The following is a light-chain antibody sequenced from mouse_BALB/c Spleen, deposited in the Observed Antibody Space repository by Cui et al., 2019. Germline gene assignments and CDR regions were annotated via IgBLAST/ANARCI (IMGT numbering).Light chain of an antibody. CDR1: SSVSY. CDR2: LTS. Sequence: QIVLTKSPALMSASQGEKVTMTCSASSSVSYMYWYQQKPRSSPKPWIYLTSNLASGVPARFSGSGSGTSYSLTISSMEAEDAATYYCQQWSSNPFTFGSGTKLEIK. CDR3: QQWSSNPFT. J-gene: IGKJ4*01. V-gene: IGKV4-68*01.